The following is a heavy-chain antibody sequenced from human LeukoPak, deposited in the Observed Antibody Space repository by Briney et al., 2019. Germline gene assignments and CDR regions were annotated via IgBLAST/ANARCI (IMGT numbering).Heavy chain of an antibody. CDR3: ARAAVALSNSFDF. Sequence: PSETLSLTCTVSGVSIRSTSYYWAWFRQPPEKRMEWIATISYSGTSGTTYYNPSLRSRVTISVDTSKNQFSLILSSVTAADTAVYYCARAAVALSNSFDFWGQGTMVTVSS. D-gene: IGHD2-2*01. V-gene: IGHV4-39*01. J-gene: IGHJ3*01. CDR1: GVSIRSTSYY. CDR2: ISYSGTSGTT.